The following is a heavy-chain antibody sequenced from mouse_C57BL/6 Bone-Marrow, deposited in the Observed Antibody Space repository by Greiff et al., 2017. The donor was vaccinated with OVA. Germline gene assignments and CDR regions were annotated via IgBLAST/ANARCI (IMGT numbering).Heavy chain of an antibody. CDR3: ARSGYSNYVAY. CDR2: IYPGDGDT. J-gene: IGHJ3*01. Sequence: VKLVESGAELVKPGASVKISCKASGYAFSSYWMNWVKQRPGKGLEWIGQIYPGDGDTNYNGTFKGKATLTADKSSSTAYMQLSSLTSEDSAVYFCARSGYSNYVAYWGQGTLVTVSA. V-gene: IGHV1-80*01. D-gene: IGHD2-5*01. CDR1: GYAFSSYW.